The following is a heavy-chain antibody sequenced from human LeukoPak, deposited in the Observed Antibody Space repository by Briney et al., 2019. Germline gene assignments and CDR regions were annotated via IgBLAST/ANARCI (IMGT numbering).Heavy chain of an antibody. CDR2: INPNSGGT. V-gene: IGHV1-2*02. CDR3: ARARPPLNQLLWFGELLSSWFDP. CDR1: GYTFTGYY. D-gene: IGHD3-10*01. J-gene: IGHJ5*02. Sequence: ASVKVSCKASGYTFTGYYMHWVRQAPGQGLEWMGWINPNSGGTNYAQKFQGRVTMTRDTSISTAYMELSRLRSDDTAVYYCARARPPLNQLLWFGELLSSWFDPWGQGTLVTVSS.